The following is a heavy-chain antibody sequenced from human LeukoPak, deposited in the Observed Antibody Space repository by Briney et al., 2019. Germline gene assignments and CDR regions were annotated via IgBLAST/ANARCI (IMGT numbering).Heavy chain of an antibody. J-gene: IGHJ4*02. D-gene: IGHD6-13*01. CDR2: ISTYNGNT. V-gene: IGHV1-18*01. Sequence: ASVKVSCKASGYTFTSYGIIWVRQAPGQGLEWMGWISTYNGNTNYAQKIQGRVTMTTDTSTSTADMELRSLRSDDTAVYYCARDLPHSSSWESIDYWGQGTLATVSS. CDR3: ARDLPHSSSWESIDY. CDR1: GYTFTSYG.